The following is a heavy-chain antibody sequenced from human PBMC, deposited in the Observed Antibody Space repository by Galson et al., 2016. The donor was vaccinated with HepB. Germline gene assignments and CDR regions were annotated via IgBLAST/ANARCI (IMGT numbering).Heavy chain of an antibody. V-gene: IGHV1-3*01. CDR1: GYSFTNYA. CDR2: LNGVDGNT. Sequence: SVKVSCKASGYSFTNYAIHWVRQAPGEGPEWMGRLNGVDGNTQFSQKFQGRLTITGDTSATTVYMELSSLTSEDSAVYYCARDRGGMTVAHHFDHWGQGTLVTVSS. CDR3: ARDRGGMTVAHHFDH. D-gene: IGHD4/OR15-4a*01. J-gene: IGHJ4*02.